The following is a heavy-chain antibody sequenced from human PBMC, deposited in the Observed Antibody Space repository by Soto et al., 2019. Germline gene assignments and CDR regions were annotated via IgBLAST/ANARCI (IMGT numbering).Heavy chain of an antibody. Sequence: GGSLRLSCAASGFTFSDYYMSWIRQAPGKGLEWVSYISSSSSYTNYADSVRGRFTISRDNAKNSLYLQMNSLRAEDTAVYYCARDRGIVGAGAYYYGMDVWGQGTTVTVSS. J-gene: IGHJ6*02. CDR3: ARDRGIVGAGAYYYGMDV. CDR1: GFTFSDYY. D-gene: IGHD1-26*01. V-gene: IGHV3-11*06. CDR2: ISSSSSYT.